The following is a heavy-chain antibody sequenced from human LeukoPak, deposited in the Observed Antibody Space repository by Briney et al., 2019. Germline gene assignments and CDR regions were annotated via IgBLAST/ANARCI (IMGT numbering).Heavy chain of an antibody. Sequence: RSLRLSCAASGCSFDDYALHWVRQPPGKGLEWVSGISWNSGNIGYADSVTGRFTISTDNARNLVFLQMSSLRAEDTAMYYCARGNFGDYDWGQGTLVTVSS. CDR3: ARGNFGDYD. D-gene: IGHD4-17*01. J-gene: IGHJ4*02. CDR2: ISWNSGNI. V-gene: IGHV3-9*01. CDR1: GCSFDDYA.